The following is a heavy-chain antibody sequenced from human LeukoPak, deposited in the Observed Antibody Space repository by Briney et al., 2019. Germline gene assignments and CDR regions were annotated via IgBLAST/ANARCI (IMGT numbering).Heavy chain of an antibody. Sequence: VASVKVSCKASGGTFSSYAISWVRQAPGQGLEWMGRIIPILGIANYAQKFQGRVTMTTDTSTSTAYMELRSLRSDDTAVYYCARVTQVSGFVDYWGQGTLVTVSS. CDR1: GGTFSSYA. J-gene: IGHJ4*02. CDR3: ARVTQVSGFVDY. D-gene: IGHD1-14*01. V-gene: IGHV1-69*04. CDR2: IIPILGIA.